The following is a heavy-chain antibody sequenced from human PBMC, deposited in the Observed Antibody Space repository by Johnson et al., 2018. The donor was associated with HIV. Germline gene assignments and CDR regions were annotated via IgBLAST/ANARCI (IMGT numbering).Heavy chain of an antibody. D-gene: IGHD3-16*01. Sequence: QVQLVESGGGVVQPGRSLRLSCAASGFTFSNFAMHWVRQAPGKGLEWVAVMWYDGSNKYYADSVKGRFTISRDNSKNTLYLQMNSLRAGDTAVYYCARAVGVWGDQLGFDIWGQGTMVTVSS. V-gene: IGHV3-33*08. CDR3: ARAVGVWGDQLGFDI. J-gene: IGHJ3*02. CDR2: MWYDGSNK. CDR1: GFTFSNFA.